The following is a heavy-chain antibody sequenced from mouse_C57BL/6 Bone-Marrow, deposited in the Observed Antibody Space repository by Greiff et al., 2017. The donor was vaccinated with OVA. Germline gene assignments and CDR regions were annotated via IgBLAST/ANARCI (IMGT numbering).Heavy chain of an antibody. CDR3: ARDHNWDVPLSYVDV. CDR2: IDPNSGGT. CDR1: GYTFTSYW. J-gene: IGHJ1*03. Sequence: QVQLQQPGAELVKPGASVKLSCKASGYTFTSYWMHWVKQRPGRGLEWIGRIDPNSGGTKYNEKFKSKATLTVDKPSSTAYMQLSSLTSEDSAVYYCARDHNWDVPLSYVDVWGTGTTVTVSS. D-gene: IGHD4-1*01. V-gene: IGHV1-72*01.